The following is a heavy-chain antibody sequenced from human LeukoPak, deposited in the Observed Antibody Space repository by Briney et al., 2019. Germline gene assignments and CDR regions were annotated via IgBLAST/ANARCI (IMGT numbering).Heavy chain of an antibody. CDR2: IKQDGGEK. V-gene: IGHV3-7*01. D-gene: IGHD3-10*01. CDR3: ARDRGFGQADV. Sequence: GGSLTLSCGASGFTFSGYWMSWLRQAPGEGLGWVANIKQDGGEKYYVDSVKGRFTISRDNAKNSLYLQMNSLRAEDTAVYYCARDRGFGQADVWGKGTTVTVSS. CDR1: GFTFSGYW. J-gene: IGHJ6*04.